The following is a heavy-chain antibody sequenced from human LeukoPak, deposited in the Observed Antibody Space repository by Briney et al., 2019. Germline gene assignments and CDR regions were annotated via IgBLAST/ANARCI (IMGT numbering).Heavy chain of an antibody. J-gene: IGHJ4*02. Sequence: QPGGSLRLSCAASGFTFSNYAMHWVRQAPGKGLEWVAVISYDGSNKYYADSVKGRFTISRDNSKNTLYLQMNSLRAEDTAVYYCATDFAEAFDYWGQGTLVTVSS. V-gene: IGHV3-30-3*01. CDR2: ISYDGSNK. CDR3: ATDFAEAFDY. CDR1: GFTFSNYA.